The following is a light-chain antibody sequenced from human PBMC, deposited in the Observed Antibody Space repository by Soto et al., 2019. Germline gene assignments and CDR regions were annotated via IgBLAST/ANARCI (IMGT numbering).Light chain of an antibody. J-gene: IGLJ2*01. CDR3: CSYAGSRTVV. V-gene: IGLV2-8*01. Sequence: QSALTQPPSASGSPGQSVTISCSGTSSNVGGYNYVSWYQQHPGKAPKLMIFEVSKRPSGVPDRFSGSKSGNTASLTVSGLQAEDDAYYYCCSYAGSRTVVFGGRTKLTVL. CDR2: EVS. CDR1: SSNVGGYNY.